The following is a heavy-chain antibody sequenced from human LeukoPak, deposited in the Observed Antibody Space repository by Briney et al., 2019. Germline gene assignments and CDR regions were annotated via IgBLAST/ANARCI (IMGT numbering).Heavy chain of an antibody. V-gene: IGHV3-7*03. CDR2: INQDGSDK. J-gene: IGHJ4*02. CDR1: GFTFSAYW. CDR3: ARKTVVGSYFDY. Sequence: GGSLRLSCAASGFTFSAYWMSWVRQAPGKGLEWVAHINQDGSDKYYVDSVKGRFTISRDNAKNSLYLQMNSLRAEDTAVYYCARKTVVGSYFDYWGQGTPVTVSS. D-gene: IGHD4-23*01.